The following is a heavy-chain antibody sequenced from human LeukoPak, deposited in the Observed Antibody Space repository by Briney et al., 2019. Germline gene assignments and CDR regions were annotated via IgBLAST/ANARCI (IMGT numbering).Heavy chain of an antibody. CDR1: GFTFSSYA. CDR3: AKDHLPGIVVADRDY. D-gene: IGHD6-19*01. CDR2: ISGSGGTT. J-gene: IGHJ4*02. Sequence: GGSLRLSCAASGFTFSSYAMTWVRQAPGKGLEWVSAISGSGGTTYYADSVKGRFTISRDNSKNTLYLQITSLRAEDTGVYYCAKDHLPGIVVADRDYWGQGTLVTVSS. V-gene: IGHV3-23*01.